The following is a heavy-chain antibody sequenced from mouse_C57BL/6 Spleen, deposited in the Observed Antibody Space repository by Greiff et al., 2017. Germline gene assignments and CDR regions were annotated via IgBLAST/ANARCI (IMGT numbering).Heavy chain of an antibody. CDR2: IDPSDSYT. CDR1: GYTFTSYW. CDR3: ARKDGSSYYYAMDY. J-gene: IGHJ4*01. D-gene: IGHD1-1*01. Sequence: QVPLQQSGAELVMPGASVKLSCKASGYTFTSYWMHWVKQRPGQGLEWIGEIDPSDSYTNYNQKFKGKSTLTVDKSSSTAYMQLSSLTSEDTAVYYCARKDGSSYYYAMDYWGQGTSVTGSS. V-gene: IGHV1-69*01.